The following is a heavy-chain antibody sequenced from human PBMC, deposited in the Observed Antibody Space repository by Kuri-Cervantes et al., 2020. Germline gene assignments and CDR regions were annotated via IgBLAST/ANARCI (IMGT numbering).Heavy chain of an antibody. J-gene: IGHJ4*02. CDR2: INSDGSTT. V-gene: IGHV3-74*01. CDR3: YCRSAGSGSRDY. D-gene: IGHD3-10*01. CDR1: GFTFSSYW. Sequence: GGSLRLSCAASGFTFSSYWMHWVRRPPGKGLVWVSRINSDGSTTTYADSVKDRFTISRDNAKNTLYLQMNSLRAEDTAVYYCYCRSAGSGSRDYWGQGTLVTVSS.